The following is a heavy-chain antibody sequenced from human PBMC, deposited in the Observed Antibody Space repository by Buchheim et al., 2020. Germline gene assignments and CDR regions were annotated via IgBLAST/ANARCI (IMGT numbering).Heavy chain of an antibody. J-gene: IGHJ6*02. Sequence: QVQLVESGGGVVQPGRSLRLSCAASGFTFSSYGMHWVRQAPGKGLEWVAVISYDGSNKYYADSVKGRFTISRDNSKNTLYLQMNSLRAEDTAVYYCAKDCSGVHGDYGYYYYGMDVWGQGTT. D-gene: IGHD4-17*01. V-gene: IGHV3-30*18. CDR2: ISYDGSNK. CDR3: AKDCSGVHGDYGYYYYGMDV. CDR1: GFTFSSYG.